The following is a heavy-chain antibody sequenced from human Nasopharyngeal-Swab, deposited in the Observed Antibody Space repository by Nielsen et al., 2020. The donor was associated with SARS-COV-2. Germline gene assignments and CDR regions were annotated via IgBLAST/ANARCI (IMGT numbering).Heavy chain of an antibody. CDR1: GFIFDRYW. D-gene: IGHD1-26*01. V-gene: IGHV3-74*01. Sequence: GGSLRLSCTGSGFIFDRYWLHWVRQVPGRGLQWVSRINSDGSDTRYAESVRGRFTASRDTAKSTLYLQLNAVRPEDTGVYFCAREWERPYYFDYWGQGVLVTVSS. CDR2: INSDGSDT. CDR3: AREWERPYYFDY. J-gene: IGHJ4*02.